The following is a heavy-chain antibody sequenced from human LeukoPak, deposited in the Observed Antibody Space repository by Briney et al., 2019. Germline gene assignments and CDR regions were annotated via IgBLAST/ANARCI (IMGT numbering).Heavy chain of an antibody. D-gene: IGHD2-8*01. CDR2: INHSGST. Sequence: PETLSLTCAVYGGSFSGYYWSWIRQPPGKGLEWIGEINHSGSTNYNPSLKSRVTISVDTSKNQFSLKLSSVTAADTAVYYCARRRRLNYYYYGMDVWGQGTTVTVSS. CDR1: GGSFSGYY. V-gene: IGHV4-34*01. J-gene: IGHJ6*02. CDR3: ARRRRLNYYYYGMDV.